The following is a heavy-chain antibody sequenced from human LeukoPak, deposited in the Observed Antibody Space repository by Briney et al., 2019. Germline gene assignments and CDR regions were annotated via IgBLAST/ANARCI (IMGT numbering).Heavy chain of an antibody. D-gene: IGHD2-2*01. V-gene: IGHV3-7*01. J-gene: IGHJ4*02. CDR3: VRWGVTAGMQD. CDR2: INPAGRDT. Sequence: PRGSLRLSCEGSGFTFSDYWMGWVRQAPGKGLEWVANINPAGRDTYYVDSVKGRFTISRDNVKKSTLLQMNSLRVEETASYHCVRWGVTAGMQDWGQGTLVTVSS. CDR1: GFTFSDYW.